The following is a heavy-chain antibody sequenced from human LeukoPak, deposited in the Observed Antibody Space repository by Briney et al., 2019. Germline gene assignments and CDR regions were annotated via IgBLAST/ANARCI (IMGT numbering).Heavy chain of an antibody. V-gene: IGHV3-30*04. CDR3: ARPSPPGDGYNPCDY. CDR2: ISNDERNK. D-gene: IGHD5-24*01. J-gene: IGHJ4*02. CDR1: GFNFHNFA. Sequence: GGSLRLSCEASGFNFHNFAMHWVRQAPSKGLEWVAVISNDERNKYYTNSVKGRFTISRDNSKSTVYLQMNSLRPEDTAVYYCARPSPPGDGYNPCDYWGPGALVIVST.